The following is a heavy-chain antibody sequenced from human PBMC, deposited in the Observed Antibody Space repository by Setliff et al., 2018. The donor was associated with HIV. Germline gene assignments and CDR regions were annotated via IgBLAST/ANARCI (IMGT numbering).Heavy chain of an antibody. CDR3: ARDPPSSGWYRADY. D-gene: IGHD6-19*01. CDR1: GGTFSSYA. V-gene: IGHV1-18*01. CDR2: ISTYSDEA. Sequence: ASVKVSCKASGGTFSSYAISWVRQAPGQGLEWMGWISTYSDEASYAENLQGRVTLTTDTSTSTAYMELRSLRSDDTAVYYCARDPPSSGWYRADYWGQGTLVTVSS. J-gene: IGHJ4*02.